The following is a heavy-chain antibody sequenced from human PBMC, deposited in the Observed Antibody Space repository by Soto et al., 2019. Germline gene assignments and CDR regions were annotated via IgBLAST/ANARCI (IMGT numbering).Heavy chain of an antibody. CDR3: ARLRYGAAYYFDY. D-gene: IGHD1-26*01. J-gene: IGHJ4*02. CDR2: IYYSGST. CDR1: GGSISSYY. V-gene: IGHV4-59*08. Sequence: PSETLSLTCTVSGGSISSYYWSWIRQPPGKGLEWIGYIYYSGSTNYNPSLKSRVTISVDTSKNQFSLKLSSVTAADTAVYYCARLRYGAAYYFDYWGQGTLVTVSS.